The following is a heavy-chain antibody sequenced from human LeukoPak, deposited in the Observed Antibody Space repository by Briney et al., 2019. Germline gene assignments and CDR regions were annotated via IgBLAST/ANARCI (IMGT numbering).Heavy chain of an antibody. D-gene: IGHD3-3*01. V-gene: IGHV1-2*06. J-gene: IGHJ6*02. CDR2: INPDSGDT. CDR1: GYTFTGYH. Sequence: ASVKVSCKASGYTFTGYHMHWVRQAPGQGLEWMGRINPDSGDTNYAQKLQGRVTMTTDTSTSTAYMELRSLRSDDTAVYYCARPSYPLLRFLEWASYGMDVWGQGTTVTVSS. CDR3: ARPSYPLLRFLEWASYGMDV.